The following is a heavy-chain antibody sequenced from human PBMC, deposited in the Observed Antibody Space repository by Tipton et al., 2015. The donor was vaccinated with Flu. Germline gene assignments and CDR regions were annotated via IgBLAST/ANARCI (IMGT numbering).Heavy chain of an antibody. CDR1: GFTFDDYA. Sequence: SLRLSCAASGFTFDDYAMHWVRQAPGKGLEWVSSISSSSSYIYYADSVKGRFTISRDNAKNSLYLQMNSLRAEDTAVYYCARVCADIVVVPAALYYMDVWGKGTTVTVSS. CDR3: ARVCADIVVVPAALYYMDV. D-gene: IGHD2-2*01. CDR2: ISSSSSYI. J-gene: IGHJ6*03. V-gene: IGHV3-21*01.